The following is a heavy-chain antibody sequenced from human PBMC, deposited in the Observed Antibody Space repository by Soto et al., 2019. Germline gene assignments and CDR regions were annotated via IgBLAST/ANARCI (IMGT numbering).Heavy chain of an antibody. CDR2: IIPIFGTA. D-gene: IGHD3-3*01. CDR3: ARDNDFWSGYSKVYYYYYGMDV. J-gene: IGHJ6*02. Sequence: QVQLVQSGAEVKKPGSSVKVSCKASGGTFSSYAISWVRQAPGQGLEWMGGIIPIFGTANYAQKFQGRVTITADESTSTAYMELSSLRSEDTAVYYCARDNDFWSGYSKVYYYYYGMDVWGQETTVTVSS. CDR1: GGTFSSYA. V-gene: IGHV1-69*01.